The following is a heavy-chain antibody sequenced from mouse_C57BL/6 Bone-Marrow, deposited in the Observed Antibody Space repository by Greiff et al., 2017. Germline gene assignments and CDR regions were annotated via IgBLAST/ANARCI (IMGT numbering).Heavy chain of an antibody. CDR3: ALYYGSSPDY. Sequence: VQLQQSGAELARPGASVKMSCKASGYTFTSYGISWVKQRTGQGLEWIGEIYPRSGNTYYNEKFKGKATLTVDKSSSTAYMELRSLTSEDSAVYFCALYYGSSPDYWGQGTTLTVSS. V-gene: IGHV1-81*01. CDR2: IYPRSGNT. D-gene: IGHD1-1*01. CDR1: GYTFTSYG. J-gene: IGHJ2*01.